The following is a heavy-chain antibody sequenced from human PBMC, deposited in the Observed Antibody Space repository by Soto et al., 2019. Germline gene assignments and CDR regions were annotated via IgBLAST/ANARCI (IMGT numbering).Heavy chain of an antibody. CDR1: GFTFSSYW. CDR2: IKQDGSEK. J-gene: IGHJ4*02. D-gene: IGHD2-2*01. V-gene: IGHV3-7*01. Sequence: EVQLVESGGGLVQPGGSLRLSCAASGFTFSSYWMSWVRQAPGKGLEWVANIKQDGSEKYYVDSVKGRFTISRDNAKNSLYLQMNSLRAEDMAVYYCARGSSRSWYYFDYWGQGTLVTVSS. CDR3: ARGSSRSWYYFDY.